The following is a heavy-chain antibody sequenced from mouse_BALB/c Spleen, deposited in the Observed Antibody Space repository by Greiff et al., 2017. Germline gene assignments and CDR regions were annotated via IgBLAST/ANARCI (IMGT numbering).Heavy chain of an antibody. CDR2: INSNGGST. V-gene: IGHV5-6-3*01. Sequence: EVHLVESGGGLVQPGGSLKLSCAASGFTFSSYGMSWVRQTPDKRLELVATINSNGGSTYYPDSVKGRFTISRDNAKNTLYLQMSSLKSEDTAMYYCARREYGNYVSPLDYWGQGTTLTVSS. CDR3: ARREYGNYVSPLDY. J-gene: IGHJ2*01. CDR1: GFTFSSYG. D-gene: IGHD2-1*01.